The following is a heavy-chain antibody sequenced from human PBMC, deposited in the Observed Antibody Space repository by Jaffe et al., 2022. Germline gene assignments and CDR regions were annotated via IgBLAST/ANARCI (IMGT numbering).Heavy chain of an antibody. Sequence: QVQLQQWGAGLLKPSETLSLTCAVYGGSFSGYYWSWIRQPPGKGLEWIGEINHSGSTNYNPSLKSRVTISVDTSKNQFSLKLSSVTAADTAVYYCARSGWLYSYGMRRGGYYYYYYMDVWGKGTTVTVSS. CDR1: GGSFSGYY. J-gene: IGHJ6*03. CDR2: INHSGST. V-gene: IGHV4-34*01. CDR3: ARSGWLYSYGMRRGGYYYYYYMDV. D-gene: IGHD5-18*01.